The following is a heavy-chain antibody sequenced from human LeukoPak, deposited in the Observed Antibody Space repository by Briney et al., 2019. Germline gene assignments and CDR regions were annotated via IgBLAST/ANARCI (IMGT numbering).Heavy chain of an antibody. D-gene: IGHD3-3*02. J-gene: IGHJ6*03. V-gene: IGHV1-69*05. CDR3: ARGKLGYYYYHMDA. Sequence: SVKVSCKASGGTLSGYAISWVRPAPGQGLEWMGGIIPIYGAPHSAQKFQGRVTITTDESTSTAFMDLSSLRSEDTAVYYCARGKLGYYYYHMDAWGKGTTVTVSS. CDR2: IIPIYGAP. CDR1: GGTLSGYA.